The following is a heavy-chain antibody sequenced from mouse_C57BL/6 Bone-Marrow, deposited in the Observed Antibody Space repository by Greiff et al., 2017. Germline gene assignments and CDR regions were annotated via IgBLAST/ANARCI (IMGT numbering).Heavy chain of an antibody. Sequence: VQLQQPGAELVRPGTSVKVSCKASGYAFTNYLIEWVQQRPGQGLEWIGVINPGSGGTNYNEKFKGKATLTADKSSSTAYMQLTSLTSEDSAVYCCARGDYWGQDTTLTVSS. CDR1: GYAFTNYL. J-gene: IGHJ2*01. CDR3: ARGDY. V-gene: IGHV1-54*01. CDR2: INPGSGGT.